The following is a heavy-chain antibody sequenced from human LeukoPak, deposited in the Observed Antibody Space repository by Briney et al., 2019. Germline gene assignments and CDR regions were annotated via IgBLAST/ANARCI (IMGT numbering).Heavy chain of an antibody. D-gene: IGHD2-21*02. CDR3: AKDQGVVVTAIPYY. CDR2: ISGSGGST. J-gene: IGHJ4*02. V-gene: IGHV3-23*01. CDR1: GFTFSSYA. Sequence: GGSLRLSCAASGFTFSSYAMSWVRQAPGKGLEWVSAISGSGGSTYYADSVKGRFTISRDNSKNTLYLQMNSLRAEDTAVYYCAKDQGVVVTAIPYYWGQGTLVTVSS.